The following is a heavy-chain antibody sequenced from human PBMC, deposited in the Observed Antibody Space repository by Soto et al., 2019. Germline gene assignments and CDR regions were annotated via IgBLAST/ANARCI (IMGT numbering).Heavy chain of an antibody. J-gene: IGHJ4*02. Sequence: QVQLQQWGAGLLKPSETLSLTCAVYGKSLSGYYWSWIRQPPGKALEWIGEINHSGNTNYNPSLKRRVTISVDTSKNQLFLNLCSVPVADTAMYYCARHHVRGRTIAGAAEFWGQGTLVTVSS. CDR1: GKSLSGYY. CDR3: ARHHVRGRTIAGAAEF. CDR2: INHSGNT. D-gene: IGHD1-26*01. V-gene: IGHV4-34*01.